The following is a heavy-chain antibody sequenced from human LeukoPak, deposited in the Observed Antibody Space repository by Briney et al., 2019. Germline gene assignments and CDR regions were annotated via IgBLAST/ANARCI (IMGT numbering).Heavy chain of an antibody. D-gene: IGHD3-16*01. V-gene: IGHV3-30*03. Sequence: PGGSLRLSCAASGFTFSSYGMHWVRQAPGKGLEWVAVISYDGSNKYYADSVKGRFTISRDNSKNTLYLQMNSLRDEDTAVYYCTRDPYDYVWGSLEDYWGQGTLVTVSS. CDR2: ISYDGSNK. CDR1: GFTFSSYG. J-gene: IGHJ4*02. CDR3: TRDPYDYVWGSLEDY.